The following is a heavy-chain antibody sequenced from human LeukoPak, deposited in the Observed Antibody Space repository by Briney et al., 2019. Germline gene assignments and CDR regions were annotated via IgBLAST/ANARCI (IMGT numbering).Heavy chain of an antibody. D-gene: IGHD6-13*01. Sequence: SETLSLTCTVSGGSISSSSYYWGWIRQPPGKGLEWIGSIYYSGSTYYNPSLKSRVAISVDTSKNQFSLKLSSVTAADTAVYYCARDDQTGYSSSWYYYYYGMDVWGQGTTVTVSS. CDR3: ARDDQTGYSSSWYYYYYGMDV. J-gene: IGHJ6*02. V-gene: IGHV4-39*02. CDR2: IYYSGST. CDR1: GGSISSSSYY.